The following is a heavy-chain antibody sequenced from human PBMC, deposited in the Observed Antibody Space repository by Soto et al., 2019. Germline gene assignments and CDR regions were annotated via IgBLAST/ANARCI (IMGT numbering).Heavy chain of an antibody. CDR2: IYSGGST. Sequence: GGSLRLSCAPSGFTVSSNYMSWVRQPPGKGLEWVSVIYSGGSTYYADSVKGRFTISRDNSKNTLYLQMNSLRAEDTAVYYCASRRITMVRVFDYWGQGTLVTVSS. J-gene: IGHJ4*02. CDR3: ASRRITMVRVFDY. V-gene: IGHV3-66*01. CDR1: GFTVSSNY. D-gene: IGHD3-10*01.